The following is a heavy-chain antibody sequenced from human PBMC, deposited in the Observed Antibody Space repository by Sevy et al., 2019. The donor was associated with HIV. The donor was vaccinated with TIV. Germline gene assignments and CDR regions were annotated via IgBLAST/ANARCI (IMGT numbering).Heavy chain of an antibody. J-gene: IGHJ4*02. V-gene: IGHV1-69*06. D-gene: IGHD6-13*01. CDR3: ARDLSMVAAAGKGYFDY. CDR2: IIPIFGTA. Sequence: ASVKVSCKASGGTFSSYAITWVRQAPGQGLEWMGGIIPIFGTANYEQKFQGRVTITADKSTSTAYMELSSLRSEDTAVYYCARDLSMVAAAGKGYFDYWGQGTLVTVSS. CDR1: GGTFSSYA.